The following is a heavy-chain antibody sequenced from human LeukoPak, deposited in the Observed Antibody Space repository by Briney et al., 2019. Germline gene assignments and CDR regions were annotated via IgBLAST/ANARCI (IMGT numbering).Heavy chain of an antibody. CDR2: INPNSGGT. J-gene: IGHJ4*02. D-gene: IGHD1-26*01. V-gene: IGHV1-2*02. CDR3: ASLGGGRQWELTADIDY. Sequence: ASVKVSCKASGYTFTGYYMHWVRQAPGQGLEWMGWINPNSGGTNYAQKFQGRVTMTRDTSISTAYMELSRLRSDDTAVYYCASLGGGRQWELTADIDYWGQGTLVTVSS. CDR1: GYTFTGYY.